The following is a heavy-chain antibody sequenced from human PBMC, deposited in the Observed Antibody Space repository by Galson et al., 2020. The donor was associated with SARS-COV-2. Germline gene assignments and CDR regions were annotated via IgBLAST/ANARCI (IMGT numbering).Heavy chain of an antibody. Sequence: NSGGSLRLSCAASGFTFNTYSMNWVRQAPGKGLEWVSYITTGSSEIMYAVSVKGRFTISRDNAKNSLYLQMNSLRAEDTAVYYCVRDDASLGQGAQWVEVFDMWGQGTVGTGSS. D-gene: IGHD3-10*01. CDR1: GFTFNTYS. CDR2: ITTGSSEI. CDR3: VRDDASLGQGAQWVEVFDM. J-gene: IGHJ3*02. V-gene: IGHV3-21*01.